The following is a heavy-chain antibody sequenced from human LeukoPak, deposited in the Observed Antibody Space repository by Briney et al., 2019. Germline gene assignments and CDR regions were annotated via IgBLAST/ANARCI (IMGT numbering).Heavy chain of an antibody. D-gene: IGHD3-22*01. J-gene: IGHJ5*02. Sequence: PSETLSLTCTVSGGSISSGSYYWSWIRQPAGKGLEWIGRIYTSGSTNYNPSLKSRVTISVDTSKNQFSLKLSSVTAADTAVYYCARSSPDYYDSSGYPPSVSWGQGTLVTVSS. CDR1: GGSISSGSYY. CDR2: IYTSGST. V-gene: IGHV4-61*02. CDR3: ARSSPDYYDSSGYPPSVS.